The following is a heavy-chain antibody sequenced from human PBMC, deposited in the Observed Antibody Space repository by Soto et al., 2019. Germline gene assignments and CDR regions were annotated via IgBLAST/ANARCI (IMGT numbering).Heavy chain of an antibody. J-gene: IGHJ4*02. V-gene: IGHV3-23*01. Sequence: GGSLRLSCAASGFTFSSGAMSWVRQAPGKGLEWVSSISGSGGSTSYADYVKGRFTISRDNSKNTLDLHMNNLRADDTAVYYCAKGNWGHVAAFHFDWWGQGTRVTVSS. CDR1: GFTFSSGA. CDR2: ISGSGGST. D-gene: IGHD6-19*01. CDR3: AKGNWGHVAAFHFDW.